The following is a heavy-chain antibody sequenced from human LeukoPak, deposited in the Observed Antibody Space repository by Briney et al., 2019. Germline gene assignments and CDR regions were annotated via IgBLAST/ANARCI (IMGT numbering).Heavy chain of an antibody. CDR1: GFTFSSYS. CDR3: ARGDAGRIAVAGFDY. V-gene: IGHV3-48*04. CDR2: ISSSSSTI. Sequence: PGGSLRLSCAASGFTFSSYSMNWVRQAPGKGLEWVSYISSSSSTIYYADSVKGRFTISRDNARNSLYLQMNSLRAEDTAVYYCARGDAGRIAVAGFDYWGQGTLVTVSS. J-gene: IGHJ4*02. D-gene: IGHD6-19*01.